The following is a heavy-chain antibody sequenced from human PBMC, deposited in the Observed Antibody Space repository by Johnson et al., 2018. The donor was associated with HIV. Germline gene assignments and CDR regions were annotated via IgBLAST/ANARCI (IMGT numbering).Heavy chain of an antibody. V-gene: IGHV3-53*01. D-gene: IGHD3-10*01. Sequence: VQLVESGGGLIQPGESLRLSCAASGFTVSTYHMSWVRQAPGKGLEWVSVIYDGGRTYYGDSVKGRFTISGDTSKNTLHLEMNSLRAEDTAMYYCARPDLGLWFRESKAFDIWGQGTMGTVSS. CDR3: ARPDLGLWFRESKAFDI. CDR1: GFTVSTYH. CDR2: IYDGGRT. J-gene: IGHJ3*02.